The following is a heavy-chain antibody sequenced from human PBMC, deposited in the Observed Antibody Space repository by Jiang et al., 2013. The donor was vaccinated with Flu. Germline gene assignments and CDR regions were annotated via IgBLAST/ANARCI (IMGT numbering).Heavy chain of an antibody. CDR2: IYYGGST. CDR3: ARGFSSLRGMDV. J-gene: IGHJ6*02. D-gene: IGHD2-15*01. CDR1: GGSNSSYY. V-gene: IGHV4-59*01. Sequence: LLKPSETLSLTCTVSGGSNSSYYWSWIRQPPGKGLEWIGYIYYGGSTNYNPSLKSRVTISVDTSKNQFSLKLSSVTAADTAVYYCARGFSSLRGMDVWGQGTTVTVSS.